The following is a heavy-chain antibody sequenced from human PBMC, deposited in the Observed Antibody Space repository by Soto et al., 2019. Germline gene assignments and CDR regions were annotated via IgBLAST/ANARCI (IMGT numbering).Heavy chain of an antibody. CDR1: GGSISSGDYY. CDR3: ARGAPLRFLEWLSKNYYYYYGMDV. D-gene: IGHD3-3*01. V-gene: IGHV4-30-4*01. Sequence: SETLSLTCTVSGGSISSGDYYWSWIRQPPGKGLEWIGYIYYSGSTYYNPSLKSRVTISVDTSKNQFSLKLSSVTAADTAVYYCARGAPLRFLEWLSKNYYYYYGMDVWGQGTTVTVSS. CDR2: IYYSGST. J-gene: IGHJ6*02.